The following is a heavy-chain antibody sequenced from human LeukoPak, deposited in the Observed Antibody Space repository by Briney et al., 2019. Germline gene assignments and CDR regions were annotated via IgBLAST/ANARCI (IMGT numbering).Heavy chain of an antibody. Sequence: PGGTLRLSCAASGFTLSSYGMSWVRQAPGKGLEWVSAISGSGGSTYYADSVKGRFTISRDNSKNTLYLQMNSLRAEDTAVYYCAKDLPAAILPLYYFDYWGQGTLVTVSS. J-gene: IGHJ4*02. CDR1: GFTLSSYG. V-gene: IGHV3-23*01. CDR3: AKDLPAAILPLYYFDY. CDR2: ISGSGGST. D-gene: IGHD2-2*01.